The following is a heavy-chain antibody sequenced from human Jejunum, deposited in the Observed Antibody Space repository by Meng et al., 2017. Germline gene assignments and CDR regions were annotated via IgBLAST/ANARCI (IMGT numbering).Heavy chain of an antibody. CDR2: TYYRSKWYI. V-gene: IGHV6-1*01. J-gene: IGHJ4*02. D-gene: IGHD1-26*01. CDR1: GDSVSSNSAG. CDR3: AGGGLVRSTRGYFDY. Sequence: QIQLQQSGPGLGKPSHTLSLTWTTSGDSVSSNSAGWNWIRQSPSRGLEWLGRTYYRSKWYIDYAVSVKSRITINPDTSKNQFSLHLNSVTPEDTAVYYCAGGGLVRSTRGYFDYWGQGTLVTVSS.